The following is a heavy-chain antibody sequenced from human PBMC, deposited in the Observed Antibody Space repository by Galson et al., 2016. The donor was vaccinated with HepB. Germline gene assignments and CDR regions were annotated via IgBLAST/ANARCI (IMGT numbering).Heavy chain of an antibody. CDR3: ALITMIRGVNSDY. Sequence: SVKVSCKVSGYSRTELSMHWVRQAPGKGLEWMGGFDPEDGDPEDGETIYAQRFQGRITMTEDTSSDTVYMELRSLRSEDTAVYYCALITMIRGVNSDYWGQGTLVTVSS. CDR1: GYSRTELS. CDR2: FDPEDGDPEDGET. J-gene: IGHJ4*02. V-gene: IGHV1-24*01. D-gene: IGHD3-10*01.